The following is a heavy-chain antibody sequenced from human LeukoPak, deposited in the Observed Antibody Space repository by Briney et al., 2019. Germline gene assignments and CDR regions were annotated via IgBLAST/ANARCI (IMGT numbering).Heavy chain of an antibody. J-gene: IGHJ4*02. CDR3: ARDAYVDIVATISFDY. Sequence: ASVKASCKASGYTFTGYYMHWVRQAPGQGLEWMGWINPNSGGTNYAQKFQGRVTMTRDTSISTAYMELSRLRSDDTAVYYCARDAYVDIVATISFDYWGQGTLVTVSS. V-gene: IGHV1-2*02. CDR1: GYTFTGYY. D-gene: IGHD5-12*01. CDR2: INPNSGGT.